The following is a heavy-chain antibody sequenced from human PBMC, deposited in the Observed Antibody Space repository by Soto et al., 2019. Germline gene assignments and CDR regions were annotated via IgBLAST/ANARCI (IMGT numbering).Heavy chain of an antibody. CDR2: IYYSGST. CDR1: GGSISSGDYY. D-gene: IGHD3-22*01. CDR3: ARAGRTYYYDSSGYRAAQFDY. J-gene: IGHJ4*02. Sequence: PSETLSLTCTVSGGSISSGDYYWSWIRQPPGKGLEWIGYIYYSGSTYYNPSLKSRVTISVDTSKNQFSLKLSSVTAADTAVYYCARAGRTYYYDSSGYRAAQFDYWGQGTLVTVSS. V-gene: IGHV4-30-4*01.